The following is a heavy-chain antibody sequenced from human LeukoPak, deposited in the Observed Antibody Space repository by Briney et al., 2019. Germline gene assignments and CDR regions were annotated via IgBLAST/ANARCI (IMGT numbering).Heavy chain of an antibody. J-gene: IGHJ5*02. Sequence: PSETLSLTCAVYGGSFSGYYWSWIRQPPGKGLEWIGEINHSGSTNYNPSLKSRVTISVDTSKNQFSLKLSSVIAADTAVYYCARAYQSNWFDPWGQGTLVTVSS. CDR2: INHSGST. D-gene: IGHD2-2*01. CDR3: ARAYQSNWFDP. CDR1: GGSFSGYY. V-gene: IGHV4-34*01.